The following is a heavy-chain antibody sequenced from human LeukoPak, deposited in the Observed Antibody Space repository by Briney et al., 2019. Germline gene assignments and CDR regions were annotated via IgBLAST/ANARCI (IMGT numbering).Heavy chain of an antibody. D-gene: IGHD6-19*01. V-gene: IGHV3-30*02. CDR3: AKEYSSGRF. CDR1: GFTFSSYG. J-gene: IGHJ4*02. Sequence: GGSLRLSCAASGFTFSSYGMHWVRQAPGKGLEWVAFIRYDGSNKYYADSVEGRFTISRDNSKNTLYLQMNSLRAEDTAVYYCAKEYSSGRFWGQGTLVTVSS. CDR2: IRYDGSNK.